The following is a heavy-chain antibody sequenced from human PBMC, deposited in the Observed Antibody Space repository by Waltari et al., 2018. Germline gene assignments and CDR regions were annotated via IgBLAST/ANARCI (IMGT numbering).Heavy chain of an antibody. D-gene: IGHD1-7*01. V-gene: IGHV4-39*02. J-gene: IGHJ4*02. CDR1: GDSIHSTSYY. Sequence: QLQLQESGPGLVKPSETLSLSCTVFGDSIHSTSYYWGWVRQPPGKGLEWVGSIYSSGRTYYHPSPESRLTISLDTSKNHYSLRLSSVSAADTAVYYCATRLVAAGTNFDYWGQGSLVTVSS. CDR3: ATRLVAAGTNFDY. CDR2: IYSSGRT.